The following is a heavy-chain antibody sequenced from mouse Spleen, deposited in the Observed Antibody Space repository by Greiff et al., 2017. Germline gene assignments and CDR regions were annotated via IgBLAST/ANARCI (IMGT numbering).Heavy chain of an antibody. V-gene: IGHV1-7*01. Sequence: QVQLQQSGAELAKPGASVKMSCKASGYTFTSYWMHWVKQRPGQGLEWIGYINPSTGYTEYNQKFKDKATLTADKSSSTAYMQLSSLTSEDSAVYYCAGTGTPFAYWGQGTLVTVSA. CDR3: AGTGTPFAY. D-gene: IGHD4-1*01. CDR1: GYTFTSYW. CDR2: INPSTGYT. J-gene: IGHJ3*01.